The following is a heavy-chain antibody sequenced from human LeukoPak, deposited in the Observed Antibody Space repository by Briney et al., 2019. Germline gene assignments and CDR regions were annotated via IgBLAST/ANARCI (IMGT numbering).Heavy chain of an antibody. CDR1: GYTVSSNS. J-gene: IGHJ4*02. D-gene: IGHD4/OR15-4a*01. CDR2: IFSST. CDR3: ARRAGAYSHPYDY. Sequence: PGGSLRLSGTVSGYTVSSNSMSWVRQAPGKGLEWVSFIFSSTHYSDSVKGRFTISRDNSKNTLYLQMNSLRAEDTAVYYCARRAGAYSHPYDYWGQGTLVTVSS. V-gene: IGHV3-53*01.